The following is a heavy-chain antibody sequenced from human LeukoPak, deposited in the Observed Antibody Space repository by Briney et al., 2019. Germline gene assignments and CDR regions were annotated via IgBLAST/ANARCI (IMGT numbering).Heavy chain of an antibody. Sequence: ASVKVSCKASGYTFTSYYMHWVRQAPGQGLEWMGIINPSGGSTSYAQKFQGRVTMTRDVSTSTVYMELSSLRSEDTAVYYCARCPYSGYDYYYYYMDVWGKGTTVTVSS. D-gene: IGHD5-12*01. CDR2: INPSGGST. CDR3: ARCPYSGYDYYYYYMDV. CDR1: GYTFTSYY. J-gene: IGHJ6*03. V-gene: IGHV1-46*01.